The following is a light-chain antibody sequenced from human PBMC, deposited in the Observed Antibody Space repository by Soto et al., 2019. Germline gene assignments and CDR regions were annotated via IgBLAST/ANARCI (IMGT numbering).Light chain of an antibody. CDR1: SSDVGFYNY. Sequence: QSVLTQPASVSGPPGQSITISCTGTSSDVGFYNYVSWYQQHPGKAPKLMIYEVSNRPSGVSNRFSGSKSGNTASLTISGLQAEDEADYYCSSYSDTNICVFGTGTKVTVL. CDR3: SSYSDTNICV. V-gene: IGLV2-14*01. CDR2: EVS. J-gene: IGLJ1*01.